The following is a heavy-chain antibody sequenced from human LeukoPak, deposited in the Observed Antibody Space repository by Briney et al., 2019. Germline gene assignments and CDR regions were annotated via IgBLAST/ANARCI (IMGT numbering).Heavy chain of an antibody. Sequence: ASVKLSCKVSGYTLTELSMHWVRQAPGKGLEWRGEFDPEDGETIYAQKFQGRVTMTEDTSTDTAYMELSSLRSEDSAVYYCATYLSSSWPRWFDPWGQGTLVTVSS. CDR1: GYTLTELS. V-gene: IGHV1-24*01. CDR3: ATYLSSSWPRWFDP. D-gene: IGHD6-13*01. J-gene: IGHJ5*02. CDR2: FDPEDGET.